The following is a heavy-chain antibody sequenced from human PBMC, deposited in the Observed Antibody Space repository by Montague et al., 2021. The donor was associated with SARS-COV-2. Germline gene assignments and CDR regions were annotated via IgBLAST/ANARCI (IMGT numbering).Heavy chain of an antibody. CDR1: GFTFSSHA. CDR2: IGDSGDST. CDR3: ARHFQSGSYGAYYYYGMDV. Sequence: SLRLSCAASGFTFSSHAMSWARQAPGRGLEWVSGIGDSGDSTYYADSVKGRFTISRDNSNNMLYLQMISLRVEDTAAYYCARHFQSGSYGAYYYYGMDVWGQGTTVTVSS. D-gene: IGHD1-26*01. V-gene: IGHV3-23*01. J-gene: IGHJ6*02.